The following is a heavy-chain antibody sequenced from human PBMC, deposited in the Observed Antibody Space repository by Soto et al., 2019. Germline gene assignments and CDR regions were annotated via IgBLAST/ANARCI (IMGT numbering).Heavy chain of an antibody. V-gene: IGHV3-7*03. CDR1: VLTFSGHW. J-gene: IGHJ4*02. Sequence: GGSLRLSCAASVLTFSGHWMTWVRQTPGEGLQWVAAIKPDGSETFYVDSVKGRFTISRDNARNSLFLQMDSLRAEDTAVYYCTSRPSGMTYHAVFDFWGQGTLVTVSS. CDR3: TSRPSGMTYHAVFDF. CDR2: IKPDGSET. D-gene: IGHD2-21*02.